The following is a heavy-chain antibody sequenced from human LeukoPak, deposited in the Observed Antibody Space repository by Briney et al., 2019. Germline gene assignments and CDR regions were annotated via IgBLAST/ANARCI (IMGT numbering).Heavy chain of an antibody. D-gene: IGHD4-17*01. CDR1: GYTFTVYY. CDR3: AREMNYDDYRTSDY. J-gene: IGHJ4*02. V-gene: IGHV1-2*02. CDR2: VDSKSGGT. Sequence: ASVKVSCKASGYTFTVYYMHWVRQAPGQGFEWLGRVDSKSGGTNYAQKFQGRVTMTRDTSISTVYMQLISLRSDDTAVYYCAREMNYDDYRTSDYWGQGTLVTVSS.